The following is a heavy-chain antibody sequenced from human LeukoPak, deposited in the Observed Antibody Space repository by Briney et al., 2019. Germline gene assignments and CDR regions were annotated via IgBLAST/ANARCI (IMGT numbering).Heavy chain of an antibody. D-gene: IGHD1-7*01. CDR1: GFTFSSYW. J-gene: IGHJ6*03. CDR2: IKQDGSEK. Sequence: GGSLRLSCAASGFTFSSYWMSWVRQAPGKGLEWVANIKQDGSEKYYVDSVKGRFTISRDNAKNSLHLQMNSLRAEDTAVYYCARDRELPFYYYYMDVWGKGTTVTVSS. V-gene: IGHV3-7*01. CDR3: ARDRELPFYYYYMDV.